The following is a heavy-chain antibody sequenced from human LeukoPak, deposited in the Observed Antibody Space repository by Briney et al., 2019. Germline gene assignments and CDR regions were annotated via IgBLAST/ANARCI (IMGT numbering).Heavy chain of an antibody. Sequence: QSGGSLRLSCAASGFTVSSNYMNWVRQAPGKGLEWVSIIYSGGDTYYADSVKGRFTISRDNSKNTLYLQMNSLRAEDTAVYYCTRGAGSTWYSDYWGQGTLVTVSS. CDR1: GFTVSSNY. CDR2: IYSGGDT. V-gene: IGHV3-66*02. CDR3: TRGAGSTWYSDY. D-gene: IGHD6-13*01. J-gene: IGHJ4*02.